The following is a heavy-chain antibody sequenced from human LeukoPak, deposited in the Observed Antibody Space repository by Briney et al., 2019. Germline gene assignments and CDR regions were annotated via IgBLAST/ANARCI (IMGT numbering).Heavy chain of an antibody. V-gene: IGHV4-31*03. CDR1: GSSISSGGYY. D-gene: IGHD5-12*01. CDR3: ATCSGYVLFGGMDV. J-gene: IGHJ6*02. Sequence: PSQTLSLTCTVSGSSISSGGYYWSWIRQHPGKGLEWIGYIYYSGSTYYNPSLKSRVTISVDTSKNQFSLKLSSVTAADTAVYYCATCSGYVLFGGMDVWGQGTTVTVSS. CDR2: IYYSGST.